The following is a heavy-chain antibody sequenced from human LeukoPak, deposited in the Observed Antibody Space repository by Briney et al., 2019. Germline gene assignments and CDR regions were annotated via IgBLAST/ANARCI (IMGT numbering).Heavy chain of an antibody. V-gene: IGHV3-30*02. D-gene: IGHD3-9*01. J-gene: IGHJ3*02. CDR2: IRYDGSNK. CDR1: GFTFSSYG. CDR3: AKGGYDILTGYNDAFDI. Sequence: PGGSLRLPCAASGFTFSSYGMHWVRQAPGKGLEWVAFIRYDGSNKYYADSVKGRFTISRDNSKNTLYLQMNSLRAEDTAVYYCAKGGYDILTGYNDAFDIWGQGTMVTVSS.